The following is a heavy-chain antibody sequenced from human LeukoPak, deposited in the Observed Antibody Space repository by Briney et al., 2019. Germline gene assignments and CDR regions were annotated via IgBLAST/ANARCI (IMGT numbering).Heavy chain of an antibody. V-gene: IGHV3-7*01. Sequence: PGGSLRLSCAASGFTFSSYWMSWVRQAPGKGLEWVANIKQDGSEKYYVDSVKGRFTISRDNAKNSLYLQMNSLRAEDTAVYYCAVVGGRYYYDSSGYPYWGQGTLVTVSS. CDR1: GFTFSSYW. J-gene: IGHJ4*02. CDR2: IKQDGSEK. D-gene: IGHD3-22*01. CDR3: AVVGGRYYYDSSGYPY.